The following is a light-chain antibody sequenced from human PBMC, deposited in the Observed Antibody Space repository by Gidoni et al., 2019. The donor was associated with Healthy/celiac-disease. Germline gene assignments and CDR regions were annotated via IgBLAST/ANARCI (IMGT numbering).Light chain of an antibody. CDR2: GAS. Sequence: IAMTQTPATLSVSPGERPTLSCRASQSVSSNLAWYQQKPGQAPRLLIYGASTRATGIPARFSGSWSGTEFTLTISSLQSEDFAVYYCQQYNNWPRTFGQGTKVEIK. J-gene: IGKJ1*01. V-gene: IGKV3-15*01. CDR1: QSVSSN. CDR3: QQYNNWPRT.